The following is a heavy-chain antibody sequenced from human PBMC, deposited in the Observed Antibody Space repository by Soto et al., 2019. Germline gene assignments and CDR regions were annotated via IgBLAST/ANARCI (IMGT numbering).Heavy chain of an antibody. CDR1: GFTFSSYA. Sequence: EVQLLESGGGLVQPVGSLRLSCAASGFTFSSYAMSWVRQAPGKGLEWVSAISGSGGSTYYADSVKGRFTTSRDNSKNTQYLQMNSLRAEDTAVYYCAKMLSGSSIAARQPMGYWGQGTLVNVSS. CDR3: AKMLSGSSIAARQPMGY. D-gene: IGHD6-6*01. J-gene: IGHJ4*02. CDR2: ISGSGGST. V-gene: IGHV3-23*01.